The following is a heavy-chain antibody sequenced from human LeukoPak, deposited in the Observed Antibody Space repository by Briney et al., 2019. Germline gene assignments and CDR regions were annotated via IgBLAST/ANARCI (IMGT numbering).Heavy chain of an antibody. J-gene: IGHJ4*02. CDR1: GFTFDDYG. D-gene: IGHD3-22*01. CDR2: INWNGGST. V-gene: IGHV3-20*04. Sequence: GGSLRLSCAASGFTFDDYGMSWVRQAPGKGLEWVSGINWNGGSTGYADSVKGRFTISRDNAKNSLYLQMNSLRAEDTALYYCAKDRGDYYDSSGYPSWYFDYWGQGTLVTVSS. CDR3: AKDRGDYYDSSGYPSWYFDY.